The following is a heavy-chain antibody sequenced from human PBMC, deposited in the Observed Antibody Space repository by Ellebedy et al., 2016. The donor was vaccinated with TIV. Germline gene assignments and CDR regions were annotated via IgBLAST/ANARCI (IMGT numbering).Heavy chain of an antibody. CDR3: ARGEGYVGYCSSTSCYALNY. J-gene: IGHJ4*02. CDR2: INPNSGGT. D-gene: IGHD2-2*01. Sequence: AASVKVSCKASGYTFTSYGISWVRQAPGQGLEWMGWINPNSGGTNYAQKFQGWVTMTRDTSISTAYMELSRLRSDDTAVYYCARGEGYVGYCSSTSCYALNYWGQGTLVTVSS. V-gene: IGHV1-2*04. CDR1: GYTFTSYG.